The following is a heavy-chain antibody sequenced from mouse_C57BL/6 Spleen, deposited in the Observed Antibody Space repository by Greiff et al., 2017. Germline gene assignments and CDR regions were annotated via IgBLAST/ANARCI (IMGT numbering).Heavy chain of an antibody. CDR3: ARVSSYYAMDY. Sequence: QVQLQQSGAELVMPGASVKLSCKASGYTFTSYWMHWVKQRPGQGLEWIGEIDPSDSYTNYNQKFKGKSTLTVDKSSSTAYMQLSSLTSEDSAVDYCARVSSYYAMDYWGQGTSVTVSS. J-gene: IGHJ4*01. V-gene: IGHV1-69*01. D-gene: IGHD1-1*01. CDR1: GYTFTSYW. CDR2: IDPSDSYT.